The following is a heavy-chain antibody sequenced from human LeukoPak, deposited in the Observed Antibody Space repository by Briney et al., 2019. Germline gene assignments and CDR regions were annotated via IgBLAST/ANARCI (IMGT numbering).Heavy chain of an antibody. CDR2: ISISGTTI. CDR3: ASDIVLEDY. V-gene: IGHV3-48*03. D-gene: IGHD2/OR15-2a*01. CDR1: GFTFSSYE. J-gene: IGHJ4*02. Sequence: GGSLRLSCAASGFTFSSYEMNWVRQAPGKGLEWVSYISISGTTISYADSVKGRFTISRDNAKNSLYLQMKSLRVEDTAVYYCASDIVLEDYWGQGTLVTVSS.